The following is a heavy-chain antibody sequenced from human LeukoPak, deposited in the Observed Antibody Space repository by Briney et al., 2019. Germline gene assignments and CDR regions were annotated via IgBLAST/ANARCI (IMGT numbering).Heavy chain of an antibody. CDR3: ARERLWSKGGYSPF. D-gene: IGHD5-24*01. V-gene: IGHV3-11*04. J-gene: IGHJ4*02. Sequence: GGSLRLSCAASGFIFSDYYMTWIRQAPGKGLEWVSYISSSGKTVSYVDSVQGRFTISRDNAKNSLYLQMNSLRAEDTAVYYCARERLWSKGGYSPFWGQGTLVTVSS. CDR2: ISSSGKTV. CDR1: GFIFSDYY.